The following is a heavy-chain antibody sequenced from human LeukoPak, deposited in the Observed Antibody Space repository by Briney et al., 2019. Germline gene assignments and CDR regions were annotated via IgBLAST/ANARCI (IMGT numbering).Heavy chain of an antibody. CDR2: INPNSGGT. Sequence: ASVKVSCKASGYTFTGYYMHWVRQAPGQGLEWMGWINPNSGGTNYAQKFQGRVTMTRDTSISTAYMELSRLRSDDTAVYYCARANWNDVNYYYYYMDVWGKGTTVTISS. J-gene: IGHJ6*03. CDR3: ARANWNDVNYYYYYMDV. D-gene: IGHD1-1*01. V-gene: IGHV1-2*02. CDR1: GYTFTGYY.